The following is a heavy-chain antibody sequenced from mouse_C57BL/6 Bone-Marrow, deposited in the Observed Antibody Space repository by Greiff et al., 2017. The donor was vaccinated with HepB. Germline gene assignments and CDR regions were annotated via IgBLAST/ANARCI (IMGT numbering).Heavy chain of an antibody. Sequence: EVMLVESGGGLVQPGGSLKLSCAASGFTFSSYAMSWVRQTPEKRLEWVATISDGGSYTYYPDNVKGRFTISRDNAKNNLYLQMSHLKSEDTAMYYCARRGTGMNFDYWGQGTTLTVSS. CDR2: ISDGGSYT. J-gene: IGHJ2*01. D-gene: IGHD4-1*01. CDR3: ARRGTGMNFDY. V-gene: IGHV5-4*03. CDR1: GFTFSSYA.